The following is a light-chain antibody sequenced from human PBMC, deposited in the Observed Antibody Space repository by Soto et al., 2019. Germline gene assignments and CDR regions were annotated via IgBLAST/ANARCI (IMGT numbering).Light chain of an antibody. J-gene: IGKJ1*01. Sequence: DIQMTQSPSSVSASVGDRVTITCRASQDINNRLAWFQQRPGRAPKYLIQAASILQSGFPSRFSGSGSGTDFTLTINSLQPEDLATYYCLQTSAFPRTFGQGTKV. CDR3: LQTSAFPRT. V-gene: IGKV1-12*01. CDR2: AAS. CDR1: QDINNR.